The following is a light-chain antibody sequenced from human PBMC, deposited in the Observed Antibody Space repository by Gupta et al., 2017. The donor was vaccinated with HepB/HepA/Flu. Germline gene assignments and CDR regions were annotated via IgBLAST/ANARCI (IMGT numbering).Light chain of an antibody. CDR2: GAS. J-gene: IGKJ1*01. CDR1: QSFSSNY. Sequence: DIVLTQSPGSLSLSPGERATLSCRASQSFSSNYLAWYQQKPGQAPRLLIYGASSKATGIPDRFSGSGSGTDFTLTISTLEPEDFAVYYCQQYGSSTTWTFGQGTKVEIK. V-gene: IGKV3-20*01. CDR3: QQYGSSTTWT.